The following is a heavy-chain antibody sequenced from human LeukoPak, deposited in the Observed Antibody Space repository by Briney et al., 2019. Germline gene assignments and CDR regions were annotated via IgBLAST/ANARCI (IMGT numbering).Heavy chain of an antibody. CDR3: AKASVLRFLEWFGGLDY. D-gene: IGHD3-3*01. CDR1: GFTFSGYA. V-gene: IGHV3-23*01. Sequence: PGGSLRLSCAASGFTFSGYAMNWVPQAPGKGLEWVSSTTAGGVTMYYADSVKGRFTISRDNSKNTLYLQMNSLRAEDTAVYYCAKASVLRFLEWFGGLDYWGQGTLVTVSS. CDR2: TTAGGVTM. J-gene: IGHJ4*02.